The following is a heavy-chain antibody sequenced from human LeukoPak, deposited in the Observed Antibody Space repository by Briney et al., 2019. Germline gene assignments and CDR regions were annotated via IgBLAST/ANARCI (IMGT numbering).Heavy chain of an antibody. CDR1: GGSISSSSYY. CDR2: IYYSGST. Sequence: SETLSLTCTVSGGSISSSSYYWGWIRQPSGKGLEWIGSIYYSGSTYYNPSLKSRVTISVDTSKNQFSLKLSSVTAADTAVYYCAREVAVAGYWYFDLWGRGTLVTVSS. D-gene: IGHD6-19*01. J-gene: IGHJ2*01. CDR3: AREVAVAGYWYFDL. V-gene: IGHV4-39*07.